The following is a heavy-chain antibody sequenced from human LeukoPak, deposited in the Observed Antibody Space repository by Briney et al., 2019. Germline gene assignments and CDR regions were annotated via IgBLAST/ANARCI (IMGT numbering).Heavy chain of an antibody. V-gene: IGHV4-4*07. CDR1: GGSISSYY. CDR3: ARDGYSYGYGLDY. CDR2: IYSSGSTSGST. D-gene: IGHD5-18*01. Sequence: PSETLSLTCTVSGGSISSYYWSWIRQPAGKGLEWIGRIYSSGSTSGSTNYNPSLKSRVTMSLDTSKNQFSLKLSSVTAADTAVYYCARDGYSYGYGLDYWGQGTLVTVSS. J-gene: IGHJ4*02.